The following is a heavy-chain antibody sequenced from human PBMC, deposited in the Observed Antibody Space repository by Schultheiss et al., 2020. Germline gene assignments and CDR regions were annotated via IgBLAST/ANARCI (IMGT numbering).Heavy chain of an antibody. CDR1: GGSVSSGSYY. Sequence: SETLSLTCTVSGGSVSSGSYYWGWIRQPPGKGLEWIGSIYYSGSTYYNPSLKSRVTISVDTSKNQFSLKLSSVTAADTAVYYCASLPRAAAGPAGDYWGQGTLVTVSS. D-gene: IGHD6-13*01. CDR3: ASLPRAAAGPAGDY. J-gene: IGHJ4*02. CDR2: IYYSGST. V-gene: IGHV4-39*01.